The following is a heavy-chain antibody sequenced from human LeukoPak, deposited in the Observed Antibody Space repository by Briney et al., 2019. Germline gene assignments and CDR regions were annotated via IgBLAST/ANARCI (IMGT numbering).Heavy chain of an antibody. CDR2: INDSGRI. Sequence: SETLSLTCAVYGGSFSNYYWSWIRQPPGKGREWIGEINDSGRINYNPSLMSRVTISVDTSKNQFSLRLTSVTARDTAVYYCARRWNYGRNYYIDVWGKGATVSVSS. V-gene: IGHV4-34*01. J-gene: IGHJ6*03. CDR3: ARRWNYGRNYYIDV. CDR1: GGSFSNYY. D-gene: IGHD1-7*01.